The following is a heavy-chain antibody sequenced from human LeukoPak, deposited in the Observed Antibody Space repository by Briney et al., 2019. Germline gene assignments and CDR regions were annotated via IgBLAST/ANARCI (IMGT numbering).Heavy chain of an antibody. CDR1: GFTFSNFA. D-gene: IGHD3-10*01. CDR2: ISGSGGST. CDR3: AKRAFFLYGPGSYLDY. V-gene: IGHV3-23*01. Sequence: GGPLRLSCVVSGFTFSNFAMTWVRQVPGKGLEWVSAISGSGGSTYYADSVKGRFTISRDNSKNTLFLQMSSLRGEDTATYYCAKRAFFLYGPGSYLDYWGRGILVTVSS. J-gene: IGHJ4*01.